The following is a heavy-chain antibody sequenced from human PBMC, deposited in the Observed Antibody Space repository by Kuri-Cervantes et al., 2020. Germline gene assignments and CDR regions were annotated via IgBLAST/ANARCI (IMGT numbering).Heavy chain of an antibody. Sequence: ASVKVSCKASGYTFTSYAMHWVRQAPGQRLEWMGWINAGNGNTKYSQKLQGRVTMTTDTSTSTAYMELRSLRSDDTAVYYCAREYSYGYSNWFDPWGQGTLVTVSS. CDR2: INAGNGNT. D-gene: IGHD5-18*01. V-gene: IGHV1-3*01. J-gene: IGHJ5*02. CDR3: AREYSYGYSNWFDP. CDR1: GYTFTSYA.